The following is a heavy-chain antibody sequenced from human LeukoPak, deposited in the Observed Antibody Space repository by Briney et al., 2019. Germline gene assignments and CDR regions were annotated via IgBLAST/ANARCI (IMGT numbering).Heavy chain of an antibody. D-gene: IGHD1-26*01. V-gene: IGHV3-66*01. Sequence: GGSLRLSCAASGFTVSNSYVNWVRQAPGKGLEWVSVIYSGGNTYHADSVKGRFTISRDNSKNTLYLQMNSLRAEDTAVYYCARDWEYYYMDVWGKGTTVTVSS. CDR3: ARDWEYYYMDV. CDR2: IYSGGNT. J-gene: IGHJ6*03. CDR1: GFTVSNSY.